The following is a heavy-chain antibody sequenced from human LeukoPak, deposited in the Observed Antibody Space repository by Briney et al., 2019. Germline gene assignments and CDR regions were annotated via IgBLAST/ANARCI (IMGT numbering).Heavy chain of an antibody. J-gene: IGHJ4*02. D-gene: IGHD1-26*01. Sequence: GGSLRLSCAASGFTFSTYGMNWVRQAPGKGLEWVANIKQDGSEKYYVDSVRGRFTISRDNAKNSLYLQLNSLRAEDTAVYYCARDRREVDYWGQGTLVTVSS. V-gene: IGHV3-7*01. CDR3: ARDRREVDY. CDR1: GFTFSTYG. CDR2: IKQDGSEK.